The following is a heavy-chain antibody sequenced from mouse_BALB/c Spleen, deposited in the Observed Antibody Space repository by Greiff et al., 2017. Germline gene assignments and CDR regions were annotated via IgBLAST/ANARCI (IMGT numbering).Heavy chain of an antibody. CDR2: ISSGGSYT. CDR3: AGKEGWF. D-gene: IGHD1-1*02. J-gene: IGHJ3*01. CDR1: GFTFSSSA. Sequence: EVQVVESGGGLVKPGGSLKLSCAASGFTFSSSAMSWVRQSPEQRLEWVAEISSGGSYTYYPDTVTGRFTISRDNAKNTLYLEMSSLRSEDTAMYYCAGKEGWFWGQGTLVTVSA. V-gene: IGHV5-9-4*01.